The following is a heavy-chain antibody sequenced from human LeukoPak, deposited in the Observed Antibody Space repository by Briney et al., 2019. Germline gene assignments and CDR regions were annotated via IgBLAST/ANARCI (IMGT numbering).Heavy chain of an antibody. J-gene: IGHJ4*02. CDR3: ARHLVWEMATIRGLIVH. Sequence: GGSLRLSCAASGFTFSSYSMNWVRQAPGKGLEWVSSISSSSSYIYYADSVKGRFTISRDNAKNSLYLQMNSLRAKDPAVHYCARHLVWEMATIRGLIVHWGERTRVSLPS. CDR2: ISSSSSYI. CDR1: GFTFSSYS. D-gene: IGHD5-24*01. V-gene: IGHV3-21*01.